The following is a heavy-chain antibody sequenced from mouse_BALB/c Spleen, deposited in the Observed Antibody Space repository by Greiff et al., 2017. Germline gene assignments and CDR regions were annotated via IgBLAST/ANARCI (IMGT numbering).Heavy chain of an antibody. Sequence: QVQLKESGPSLVQPSQSLSITCTVSGFSLTSYGVHWVRQSPGKGLEWLGVIWRGGSTDYNAAFMSRLSITKDNSKSQVFFKMNSLQADDTAIYYCAKNIYYGSSYDYFDYWGQGTTLTVSS. CDR1: GFSLTSYG. CDR3: AKNIYYGSSYDYFDY. J-gene: IGHJ2*01. CDR2: IWRGGST. V-gene: IGHV2-5-1*01. D-gene: IGHD1-1*01.